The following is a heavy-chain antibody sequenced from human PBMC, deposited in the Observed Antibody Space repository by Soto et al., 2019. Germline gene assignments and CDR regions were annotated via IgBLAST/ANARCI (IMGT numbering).Heavy chain of an antibody. CDR2: ISPDASVI. CDR3: ARDDRWASDS. J-gene: IGHJ4*02. D-gene: IGHD1-26*01. V-gene: IGHV3-48*01. Sequence: VQLVESGGVLVQPGGSLRLSCAASGFTFKTYNMNWVRQAPGKGLEWLSFISPDASVIHYADSVRGRFTASRDNAQNSLYLQMSSLRSEDTAVYFCARDDRWASDSWGQGTLVTVSS. CDR1: GFTFKTYN.